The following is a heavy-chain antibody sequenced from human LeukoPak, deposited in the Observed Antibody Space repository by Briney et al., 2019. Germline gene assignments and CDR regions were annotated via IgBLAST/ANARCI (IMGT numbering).Heavy chain of an antibody. CDR1: GYTFTGYY. CDR2: INPNSGGT. J-gene: IGHJ4*02. V-gene: IGHV1-2*02. D-gene: IGHD2-2*01. CDR3: AREGGYCSSPSCWAPLDY. Sequence: ASVKVSCKASGYTFTGYYMHWVRQAPGQGLEWMGWINPNSGGTNYAQKFQGRVTMTRDTSISTAYMELSRLRSDDTAVYYCAREGGYCSSPSCWAPLDYGGKETLVTFP.